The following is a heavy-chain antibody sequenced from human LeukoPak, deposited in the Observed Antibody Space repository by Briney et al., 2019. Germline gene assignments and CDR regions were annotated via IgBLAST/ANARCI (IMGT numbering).Heavy chain of an antibody. Sequence: ASVKVSCEASGYTFTGYYIHWVRQAPGQGLEWMGWINPNSGGSKYAQKFQGRVTMTRDTSISTAYMELSRLRSDDTAVYYCAREFPRYCSGGSCYSNWFDPWGQGTLVTVSS. CDR3: AREFPRYCSGGSCYSNWFDP. J-gene: IGHJ5*02. V-gene: IGHV1-2*02. CDR2: INPNSGGS. D-gene: IGHD2-15*01. CDR1: GYTFTGYY.